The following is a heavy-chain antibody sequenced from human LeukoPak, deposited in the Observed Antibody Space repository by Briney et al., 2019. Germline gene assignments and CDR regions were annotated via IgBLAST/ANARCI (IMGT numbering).Heavy chain of an antibody. Sequence: GASVKVSCKASGYTFIGYYLHWVRQAPGHGLECMGWINPTSGGTNYAQKFQDRVTMTRDTSINTAYMELSRLTSDDTAVYYCARLVGLSTTASYWGQGTLVIVSS. CDR2: INPTSGGT. D-gene: IGHD5/OR15-5a*01. V-gene: IGHV1-2*02. CDR3: ARLVGLSTTASY. J-gene: IGHJ4*02. CDR1: GYTFIGYY.